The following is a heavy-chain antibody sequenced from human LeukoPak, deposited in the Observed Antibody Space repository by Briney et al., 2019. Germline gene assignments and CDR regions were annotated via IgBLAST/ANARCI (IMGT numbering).Heavy chain of an antibody. CDR1: GGTFSSYA. CDR2: IIPIFGTA. V-gene: IGHV1-69*05. J-gene: IGHJ3*02. D-gene: IGHD1-1*01. Sequence: SVKVSCKASGGTFSSYAISWVRQAPGQGLEWMGGIIPIFGTANYAQKLQGRVTMTTDTSTSTAYMELRSLRSDDAAVYYCARDTKQTDAFDIWGQGTMVTVSS. CDR3: ARDTKQTDAFDI.